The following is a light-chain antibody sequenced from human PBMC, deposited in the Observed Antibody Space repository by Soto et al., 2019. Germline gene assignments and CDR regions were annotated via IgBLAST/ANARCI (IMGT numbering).Light chain of an antibody. CDR1: QSVSSYY. CDR3: QQCGSSPWT. Sequence: EIVMTHSPATMSVSPCERATLSFSASQSVSSYYLAWYQQKPGQAPRLLIYAASSRATGIPDRFSGGGSGTDFTLTISRLEPEDFAVYYCQQCGSSPWTFGQGTKVDIK. J-gene: IGKJ1*01. V-gene: IGKV3-20*01. CDR2: AAS.